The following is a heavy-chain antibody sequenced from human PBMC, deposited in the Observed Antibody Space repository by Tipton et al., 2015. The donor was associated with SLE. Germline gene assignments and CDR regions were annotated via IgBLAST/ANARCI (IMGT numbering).Heavy chain of an antibody. V-gene: IGHV3-23*01. J-gene: IGHJ6*03. D-gene: IGHD3-10*01. CDR1: GFMLSNYA. CDR2: ISFSGDST. CDR3: AKGPVWIEYSYMDV. Sequence: SLRLSCAASGFMLSNYAMSWVRQAPGKGLEWVSGISFSGDSTYYADSVNGRFTISRDNSKSTPYLQMSSLRAEDTAVFYCAKGPVWIEYSYMDVWGKGTTVTVSS.